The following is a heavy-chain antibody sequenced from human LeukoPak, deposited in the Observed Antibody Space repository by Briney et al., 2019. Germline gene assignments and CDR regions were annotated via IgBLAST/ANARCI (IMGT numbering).Heavy chain of an antibody. CDR1: GFTFRNYA. CDR2: ISGRGRST. V-gene: IGHV3-23*01. Sequence: GGSLRLSCAAAGFTFRNYAMSWVRRAPGKGLEWVSAISGRGRSTYYADSVKGRFTISRDNSKNTLYLQMNSLRAEDTAVYYCARGEDAFDMWGQGTMVTVSS. J-gene: IGHJ3*02. CDR3: ARGEDAFDM. D-gene: IGHD1-26*01.